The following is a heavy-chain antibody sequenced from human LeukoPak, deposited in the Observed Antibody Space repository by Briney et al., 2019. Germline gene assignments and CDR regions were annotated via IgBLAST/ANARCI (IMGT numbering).Heavy chain of an antibody. CDR3: AKGPYSSS. V-gene: IGHV3-23*01. CDR2: IGARDGRT. Sequence: GGSLRLSCAASGFTFRNYAMTWVRQAPGKGLDWVALIGARDGRTYYADPVKGRFTISRDNFKNTLYLQMNSLRAEDTAIYYCAKGPYSSSWGQGTLVTVSS. CDR1: GFTFRNYA. D-gene: IGHD6-13*01. J-gene: IGHJ4*02.